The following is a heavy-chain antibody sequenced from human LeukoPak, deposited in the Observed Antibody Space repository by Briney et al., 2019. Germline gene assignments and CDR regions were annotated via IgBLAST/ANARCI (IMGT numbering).Heavy chain of an antibody. D-gene: IGHD3-3*01. CDR3: ARVSGYDFWSGYSTPYFDY. CDR1: GFTVSGDY. CDR2: IYSGGGT. J-gene: IGHJ4*02. V-gene: IGHV3-53*04. Sequence: GGSLRPSCAASGFTVSGDYMSWVRQAPGKGLDWVSVIYSGGGTYYADSVKGRFTISRHNSKNTLYLQMNSLRAEDTAVYYCARVSGYDFWSGYSTPYFDYWGQGTLVTVSS.